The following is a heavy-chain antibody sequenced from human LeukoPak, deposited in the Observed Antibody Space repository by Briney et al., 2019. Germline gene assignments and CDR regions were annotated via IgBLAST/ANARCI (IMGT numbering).Heavy chain of an antibody. V-gene: IGHV3-74*01. J-gene: IGHJ4*02. CDR1: GFTFSNYW. CDR3: ASASSHRIAAGGDY. CDR2: INSDGSGR. D-gene: IGHD6-13*01. Sequence: GGSLRLSCAASGFTFSNYWMHWVRQAPGKGLVWVSRINSDGSGRNYADSVKGRFTISRDNAKNTLYLQMDSLRAEDTAVYYCASASSHRIAAGGDYWGQGTLVTVSS.